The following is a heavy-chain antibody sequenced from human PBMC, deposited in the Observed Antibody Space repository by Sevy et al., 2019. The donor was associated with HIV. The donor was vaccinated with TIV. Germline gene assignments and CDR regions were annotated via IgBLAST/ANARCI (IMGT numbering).Heavy chain of an antibody. CDR3: ARLNYYDSSGYYYSAFDI. CDR2: ISSSSSTI. J-gene: IGHJ3*02. Sequence: WGSLRLSCAASGFTFGSYSMNWVRQTPGKGLEWVSYISSSSSTIYYADSVKGRFTISRDNAKNSLYLQMNSLRDEDTAVYYCARLNYYDSSGYYYSAFDIWGQGTMVTVSS. V-gene: IGHV3-48*02. D-gene: IGHD3-22*01. CDR1: GFTFGSYS.